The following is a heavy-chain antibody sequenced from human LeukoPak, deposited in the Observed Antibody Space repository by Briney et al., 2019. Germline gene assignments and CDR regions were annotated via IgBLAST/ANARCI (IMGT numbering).Heavy chain of an antibody. CDR3: AKGVAVAVYYFDY. J-gene: IGHJ4*02. V-gene: IGHV3-23*01. CDR2: ISGSGGST. Sequence: PGGSLRLSCAASGFTFSSYAMSWVRQAPGKGLEWVSAISGSGGSTYYADSVKGRFTISRDNSKNTLYLQMNSLGAEDTAVYYCAKGVAVAVYYFDYWGQGTLVTVSS. CDR1: GFTFSSYA. D-gene: IGHD6-19*01.